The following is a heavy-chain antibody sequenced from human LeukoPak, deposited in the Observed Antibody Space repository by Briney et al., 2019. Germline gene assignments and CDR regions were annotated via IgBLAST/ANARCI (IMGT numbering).Heavy chain of an antibody. CDR1: EFTFSSYA. Sequence: GGSLRLSCAASEFTFSSYAMSWVRQAPGKGLEWVSAIGATGGSTYYADSVKGRFTIFRDNSKNTLYLQMNSLRAEDTAVYYCAKATNYYYGSGSYFHFDYWGQGTLVTVSS. V-gene: IGHV3-23*01. D-gene: IGHD3-10*01. J-gene: IGHJ4*02. CDR3: AKATNYYYGSGSYFHFDY. CDR2: IGATGGST.